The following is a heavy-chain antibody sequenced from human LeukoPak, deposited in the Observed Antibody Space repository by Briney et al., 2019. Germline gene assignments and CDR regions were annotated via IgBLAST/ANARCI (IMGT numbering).Heavy chain of an antibody. CDR1: GFTFSSYG. D-gene: IGHD3-22*01. J-gene: IGHJ4*02. Sequence: PGGSLRLSCAASGFTFSSYGTHWVRQAPGKGLEWVAVISYDGSNKYYGDSVKGRFTISRDNSKNTLYLQMNSLRAEDTAVYYCAKSLRDYYDSSGYWAYWGQGTLVTVSS. V-gene: IGHV3-30*18. CDR2: ISYDGSNK. CDR3: AKSLRDYYDSSGYWAY.